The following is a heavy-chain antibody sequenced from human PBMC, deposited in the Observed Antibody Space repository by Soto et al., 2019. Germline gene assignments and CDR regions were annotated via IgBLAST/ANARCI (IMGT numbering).Heavy chain of an antibody. CDR2: ISGSGGST. J-gene: IGHJ4*02. CDR3: AKDRVVRGVIPVSFDY. CDR1: GFTFSSYA. D-gene: IGHD3-10*01. V-gene: IGHV3-23*01. Sequence: GGSLRLSCAASGFTFSSYAMSWVRQAPGKGLEWVSAISGSGGSTYYADSVKGRFTISRDNSKNTLYLQMNSLRAEDTAVYYCAKDRVVRGVIPVSFDYWGQGTLVTVS.